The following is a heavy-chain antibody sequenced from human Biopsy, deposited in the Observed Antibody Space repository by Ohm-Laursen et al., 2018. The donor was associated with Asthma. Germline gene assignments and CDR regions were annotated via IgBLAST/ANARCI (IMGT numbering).Heavy chain of an antibody. CDR3: ASELGIGY. V-gene: IGHV3-74*01. D-gene: IGHD7-27*01. Sequence: SLRLSRTASGFTFSSYYMHWVRQAPGKGLVWVSNIKSDGSSTSCADPVKGRFTISRDNAKHTVYLQMNNLRAEDTAVYYCASELGIGYWGQGILVTVSS. CDR1: GFTFSSYY. J-gene: IGHJ4*02. CDR2: IKSDGSST.